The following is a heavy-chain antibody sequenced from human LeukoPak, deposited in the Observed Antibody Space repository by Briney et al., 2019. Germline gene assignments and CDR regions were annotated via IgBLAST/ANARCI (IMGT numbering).Heavy chain of an antibody. CDR1: GFTFDDYA. Sequence: GRSLRLSCAASGFTFDDYAMHWVRQAPGKGLEWVSGISWNSGSIGYADSVKGRFTTSRDNAKNSLYLQMNSLRAEDTALYYCARGLNLYYYYMDVWGKGTTVTVSS. CDR3: ARGLNLYYYYMDV. J-gene: IGHJ6*03. V-gene: IGHV3-9*01. CDR2: ISWNSGSI.